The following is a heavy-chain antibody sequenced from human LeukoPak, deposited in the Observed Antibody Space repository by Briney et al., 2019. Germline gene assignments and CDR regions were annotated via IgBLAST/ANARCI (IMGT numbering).Heavy chain of an antibody. J-gene: IGHJ4*02. D-gene: IGHD6-19*01. CDR2: IIPIFGTA. CDR3: ASGYSSGWYRFDY. Sequence: SVKVSCTASGGTFSSYAISWVRQAPGQGLERMGGIIPIFGTANYAQKFQGRVTITADESTSTAYMELSSLRSEDTAVYYCASGYSSGWYRFDYWGQGTLVTVSS. V-gene: IGHV1-69*01. CDR1: GGTFSSYA.